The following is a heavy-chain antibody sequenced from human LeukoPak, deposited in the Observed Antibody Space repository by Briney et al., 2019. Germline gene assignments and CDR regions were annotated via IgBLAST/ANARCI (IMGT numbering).Heavy chain of an antibody. CDR1: GGSITTNTYY. Sequence: PSETLSLTCTVSGGSITTNTYYWTWIRQPPGKGLEWIANLYNSGTIYYNPSLKSRGTISVDTSKNQFFLKLTSVTAADTAMYYCARRLGGSSLIDYWGQGTPVSVAS. V-gene: IGHV4-39*01. CDR2: LYNSGTI. J-gene: IGHJ4*02. CDR3: ARRLGGSSLIDY. D-gene: IGHD6-13*01.